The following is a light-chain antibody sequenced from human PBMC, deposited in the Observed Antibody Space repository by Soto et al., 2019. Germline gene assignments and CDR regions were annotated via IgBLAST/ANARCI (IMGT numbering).Light chain of an antibody. V-gene: IGKV3-11*01. CDR2: DAS. Sequence: EVVMTQSPATLSLSPGERATLSCRASQSISTFLAWYQQRPGQTPRLLIYDASNRAPGIPARFSGSGSGTDFTLTISSLQSEDFAVYYCQQYDKWPTWTFGQGTKVDIK. CDR1: QSISTF. J-gene: IGKJ1*01. CDR3: QQYDKWPTWT.